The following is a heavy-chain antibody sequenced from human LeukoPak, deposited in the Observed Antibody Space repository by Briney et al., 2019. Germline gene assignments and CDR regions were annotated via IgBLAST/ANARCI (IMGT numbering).Heavy chain of an antibody. CDR2: IYYSGST. J-gene: IGHJ4*02. D-gene: IGHD3-10*01. CDR3: ARQNYYGSGSYYFDY. V-gene: IGHV4-59*08. CDR1: GGSISSYY. Sequence: TSETLSLTCTVSGGSISSYYWSWIRQPPGKGLEWIGYIYYSGSTNYNPSLKSRVTISLDTSKNQFSLKLSSVTAADTAVYYCARQNYYGSGSYYFDYWGQGTLVTVSS.